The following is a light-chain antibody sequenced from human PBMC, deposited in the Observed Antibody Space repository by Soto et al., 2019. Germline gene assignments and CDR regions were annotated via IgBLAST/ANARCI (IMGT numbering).Light chain of an antibody. Sequence: EIVLTQSPATLSLSPGERATLSCRASQSVSSYLAWYQQKPGQAPRLLIYDASNRATGIPARFSGSGSGTDFTLTISSLEPEDFAVYYCQQRSNWPQVTFGGGTKVESK. J-gene: IGKJ4*01. CDR2: DAS. CDR1: QSVSSY. V-gene: IGKV3-11*01. CDR3: QQRSNWPQVT.